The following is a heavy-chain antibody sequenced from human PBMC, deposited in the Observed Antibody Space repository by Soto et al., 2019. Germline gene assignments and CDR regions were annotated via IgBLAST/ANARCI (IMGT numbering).Heavy chain of an antibody. D-gene: IGHD4-17*01. Sequence: WETLSLTCTVSGGSVTNSSYYWGWIRQSPGKGLEWIGSVYYRGRSYSKSSVKSRVTISVDTSKNRFSLSLNSVTASDTAVYFCVSQRTTVPTQAYFDYWGPGALVTVSS. V-gene: IGHV4-39*01. CDR2: VYYRGRS. J-gene: IGHJ4*02. CDR1: GGSVTNSSYY. CDR3: VSQRTTVPTQAYFDY.